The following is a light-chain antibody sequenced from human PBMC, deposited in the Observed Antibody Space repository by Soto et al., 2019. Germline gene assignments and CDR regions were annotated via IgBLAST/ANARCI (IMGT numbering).Light chain of an antibody. CDR2: GAS. J-gene: IGKJ1*01. Sequence: DIVLTQSPGTLSVSPGERATLSCRASQSFSSYLAWYQQKPCQAPRLLIYGASSRASGIPDRFSGSGDGTDLTLTISRLEPEDFEVYSCQHYGSSSRSFGPGTTVEI. CDR3: QHYGSSSRS. CDR1: QSFSSY. V-gene: IGKV3-20*01.